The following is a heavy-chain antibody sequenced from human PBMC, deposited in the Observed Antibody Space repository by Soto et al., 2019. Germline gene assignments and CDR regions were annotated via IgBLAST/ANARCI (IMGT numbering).Heavy chain of an antibody. V-gene: IGHV1-69*01. CDR1: GDTFTSYA. CDR3: ARNLLALAGRRGD. D-gene: IGHD6-19*01. J-gene: IGHJ4*02. CDR2: IVPLFRTT. Sequence: QVQLVQSGAEVKKPGSSVKVSCTISGDTFTSYAMSWVRQAPGQGLEWVGGIVPLFRTTDYAQKFQGRVTITADESTNTAYMELRRLRSEDTAVYYCARNLLALAGRRGDGGQGTLVTVAS.